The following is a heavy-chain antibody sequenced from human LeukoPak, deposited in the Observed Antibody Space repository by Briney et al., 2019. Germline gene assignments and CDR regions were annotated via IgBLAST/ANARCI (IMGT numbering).Heavy chain of an antibody. Sequence: SETLSLTSTVSGGSISGNYYWSWIRQHPGKGLEWIGFIHYSGSTDYNPSLKGRLTISVDSSNQFSLKLRSVTAADTAIYYCARDSRISMVRGTPYYYGMDVWGQGTTVTVSS. D-gene: IGHD3-10*01. V-gene: IGHV4-31*03. CDR1: GGSISGNYY. CDR2: IHYSGST. J-gene: IGHJ6*02. CDR3: ARDSRISMVRGTPYYYGMDV.